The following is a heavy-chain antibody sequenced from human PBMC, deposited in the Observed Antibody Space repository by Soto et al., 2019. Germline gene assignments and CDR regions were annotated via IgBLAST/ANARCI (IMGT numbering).Heavy chain of an antibody. Sequence: QVQLVQSGAEVQKPGSSVKVSCKASGGTFSSYVIGWVRQAPGQGLEWMGGIIPIFGTANYAQKFQGRVTITADESTSTAYMELSSLRSEDTAVYYCARDGRDYGGNFDYWGQGTLVTVSS. CDR1: GGTFSSYV. J-gene: IGHJ4*02. V-gene: IGHV1-69*01. CDR2: IIPIFGTA. CDR3: ARDGRDYGGNFDY. D-gene: IGHD4-17*01.